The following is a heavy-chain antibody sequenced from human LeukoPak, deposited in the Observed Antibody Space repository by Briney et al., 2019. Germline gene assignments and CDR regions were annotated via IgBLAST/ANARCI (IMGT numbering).Heavy chain of an antibody. Sequence: GGSLRLSCAASGFTFSSYEMNWVRQAPGKWLEGVSYISGSGMTIYYADSVKGRFTISRDNAKHSLYLQMNSLRAEDTAVYYCARDPGGPFDQWGQGTLVTVSS. J-gene: IGHJ4*02. D-gene: IGHD3-16*01. CDR2: ISGSGMTI. V-gene: IGHV3-48*03. CDR3: ARDPGGPFDQ. CDR1: GFTFSSYE.